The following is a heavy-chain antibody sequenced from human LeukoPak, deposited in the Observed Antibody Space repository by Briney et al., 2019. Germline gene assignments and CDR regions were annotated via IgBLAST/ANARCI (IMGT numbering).Heavy chain of an antibody. J-gene: IGHJ3*02. V-gene: IGHV1-69*06. CDR1: GGTFSTYT. Sequence: SVKVSCKTSGGTFSTYTIHWVRQAPGQGLEWMGGIIPIFGTANYAQKFQGRVTITADKSTSTAYMELNTLRSEDTAVYYCARPSRVRTIDWSPSSSFDIWGQGTMVTVSS. CDR3: ARPSRVRTIDWSPSSSFDI. CDR2: IIPIFGTA. D-gene: IGHD3-9*01.